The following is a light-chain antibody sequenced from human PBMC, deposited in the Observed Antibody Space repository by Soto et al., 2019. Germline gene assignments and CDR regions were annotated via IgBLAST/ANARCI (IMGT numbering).Light chain of an antibody. J-gene: IGKJ3*01. CDR2: GAS. Sequence: VLTQSPGILSLSPGERAALSCRASESISIGFLAWYQQKPGQAPRLLIYGASTRATGIPARFSGSGSGTEFTLTISSLQSEDFAVYYCQQYNNWPGFGPGTKVD. V-gene: IGKV3-15*01. CDR1: ESISIGF. CDR3: QQYNNWPG.